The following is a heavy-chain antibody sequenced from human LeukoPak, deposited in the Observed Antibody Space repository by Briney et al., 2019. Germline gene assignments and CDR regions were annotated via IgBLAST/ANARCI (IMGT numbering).Heavy chain of an antibody. V-gene: IGHV3-23*01. CDR2: ISGDGCSI. J-gene: IGHJ4*02. Sequence: GRSLRLSCAASGFTFSSYGMHWVRQAPGKGLEWVAVISGDGCSIYYADSVKGRFTISRDNSKNTLYLQMNSLRAEDTAVYYCAKAAYTSSFRSIDYWGQGTLVTVSS. CDR3: AKAAYTSSFRSIDY. CDR1: GFTFSSYG. D-gene: IGHD1-1*01.